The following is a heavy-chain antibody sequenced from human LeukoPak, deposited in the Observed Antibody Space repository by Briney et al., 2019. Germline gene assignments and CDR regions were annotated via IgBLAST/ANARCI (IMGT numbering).Heavy chain of an antibody. CDR3: ARLSGYCSGGSCVNWFDP. J-gene: IGHJ5*02. V-gene: IGHV5-10-1*01. D-gene: IGHD2-15*01. Sequence: GGSLKISCKGSGYSFTSYWISWVRQMPGKGLEWMGRIDPSDSYTNYSPSFQGHVTISADKSISTAYLQWSSLKASDTAMYYCARLSGYCSGGSCVNWFDPWGQGTLVTVSS. CDR1: GYSFTSYW. CDR2: IDPSDSYT.